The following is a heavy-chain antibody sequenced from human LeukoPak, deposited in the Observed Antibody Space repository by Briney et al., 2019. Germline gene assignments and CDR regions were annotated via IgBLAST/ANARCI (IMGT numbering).Heavy chain of an antibody. CDR2: ISAYNGNT. V-gene: IGHV1-18*01. CDR3: ARVDSPLSGHAFDI. Sequence: ASVKVSCKASGYTFTSYGISWVRQAPEQGLEWMGWISAYNGNTNYAQKLQGRVTMTTDTSTSTAYMELRSLRSDDTAVYYCARVDSPLSGHAFDIWGQGAMVTVSS. D-gene: IGHD6-25*01. CDR1: GYTFTSYG. J-gene: IGHJ3*02.